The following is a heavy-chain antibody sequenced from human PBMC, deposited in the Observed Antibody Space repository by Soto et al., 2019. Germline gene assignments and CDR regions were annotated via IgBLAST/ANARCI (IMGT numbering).Heavy chain of an antibody. CDR3: ARGDGDTLDY. CDR2: INAYVGET. CDR1: GYSFTHYG. Sequence: QVQLVQSGAEVKKPGASVKVSCKASGYSFTHYGITWVRQAPGQGLEWTGWINAYVGETKSAQKYGGRVTVTMDTSTNAAYLELRSIRSDDTAVYYCARGDGDTLDYLGQGTLVRVSA. V-gene: IGHV1-18*01. J-gene: IGHJ4*02.